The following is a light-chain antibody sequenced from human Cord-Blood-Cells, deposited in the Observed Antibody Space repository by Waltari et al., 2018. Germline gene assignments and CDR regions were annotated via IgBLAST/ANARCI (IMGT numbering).Light chain of an antibody. V-gene: IGLV2-11*01. Sequence: QSALTQPRSVPGSPGQSVTISCTGTSSDVGGYNSVSWYQQHPGKAPKLMIYDVSKRPSGVPDRFSGSKSGNTASLTISGLQAEDEADYYCCSYAGNYVFGTGTKVTVL. CDR3: CSYAGNYV. CDR1: SSDVGGYNS. CDR2: DVS. J-gene: IGLJ1*01.